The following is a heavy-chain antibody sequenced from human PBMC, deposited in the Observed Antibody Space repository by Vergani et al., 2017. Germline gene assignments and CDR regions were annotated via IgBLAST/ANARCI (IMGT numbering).Heavy chain of an antibody. CDR3: ARAGEVWITFGVVIPDSVDV. J-gene: IGHJ6*04. CDR2: INPSGGST. CDR1: GYTFTSYN. V-gene: IGHV1-46*01. D-gene: IGHD3-16*01. Sequence: QVQLVQSGAEVKKPGASVKVSCKASGYTFTSYNMHWVRQAPGQGLEWMGIINPSGGSTSYAQKFQGRVTMTRDTTTSTVYMELSSLRAEDTAEYYCARAGEVWITFGVVIPDSVDVWGKGTTVTVSS.